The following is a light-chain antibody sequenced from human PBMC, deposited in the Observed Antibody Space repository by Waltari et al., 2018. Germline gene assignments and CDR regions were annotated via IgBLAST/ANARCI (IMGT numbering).Light chain of an antibody. CDR3: HSRDASGSGGA. V-gene: IGLV3-19*01. CDR2: DKN. Sequence: TQDPAVSVAMGQTVRITCHGDSLRSHYASWYQQRPGQAPILVIYDKNSRPSGVPDRFSGSSSDDTASLTITGAQAEDEAYYYCHSRDASGSGGAFGGGTKLTVL. CDR1: SLRSHY. J-gene: IGLJ2*01.